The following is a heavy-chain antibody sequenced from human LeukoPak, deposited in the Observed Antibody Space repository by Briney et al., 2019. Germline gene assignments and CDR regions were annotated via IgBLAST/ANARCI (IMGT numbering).Heavy chain of an antibody. D-gene: IGHD3-10*01. CDR2: IKSNADGGTA. J-gene: IGHJ4*02. CDR1: GFTFSNAW. CDR3: TTGSYSGSGSHPSNDY. Sequence: GGSLRLSCAASGFTFSNAWMSWDRQAPGKGLEWVGRIKSNADGGTADYTAPVKGRFTISRDDSRNTLYLQMNSLKIEDTAVYYCTTGSYSGSGSHPSNDYWGQGTLVTVSS. V-gene: IGHV3-15*01.